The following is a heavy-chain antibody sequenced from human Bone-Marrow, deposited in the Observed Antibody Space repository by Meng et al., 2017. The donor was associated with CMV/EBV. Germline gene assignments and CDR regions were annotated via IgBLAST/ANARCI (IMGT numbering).Heavy chain of an antibody. CDR1: GFTFSNCG. J-gene: IGHJ2*01. CDR3: ARDVPSGADWFFDL. CDR2: ISYDERNR. Sequence: QAQALHQWGGVVPPGRSLTLSCAVSGFTFSNCGIHWVRQVPGKGLEWVGVISYDERNRNYADSVKDRFTISREDSTNTLYLQMNTLRVADTATYYCARDVPSGADWFFDLWGRGTLVTVSS. D-gene: IGHD2-15*01. V-gene: IGHV3-30*03.